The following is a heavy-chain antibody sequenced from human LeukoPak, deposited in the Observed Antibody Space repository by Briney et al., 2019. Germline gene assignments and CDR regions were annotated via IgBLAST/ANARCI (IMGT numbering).Heavy chain of an antibody. Sequence: SETLSLTCAVYGGSFSGYYWSWIRQPPGKGLEWIGEINHGGSTNYNPSLKSRVTVSVDTSKNQFSLKLSSVTAADTAVYYCARSDYGDYEGQYYFDYWGQGTLVTVSS. V-gene: IGHV4-34*01. CDR2: INHGGST. CDR3: ARSDYGDYEGQYYFDY. CDR1: GGSFSGYY. J-gene: IGHJ4*02. D-gene: IGHD4-17*01.